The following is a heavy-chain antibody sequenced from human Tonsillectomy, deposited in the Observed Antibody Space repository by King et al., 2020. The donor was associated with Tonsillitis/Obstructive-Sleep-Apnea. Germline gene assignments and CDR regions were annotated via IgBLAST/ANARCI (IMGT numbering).Heavy chain of an antibody. CDR1: GFTFSSYG. CDR3: AKSDLDY. V-gene: IGHV3-30*18. Sequence: QLVQSGGGVVQPGRSLRLSCAASGFTFSSYGMHWVRQAPGKGLEWVAVISYDGSNKYYADSVKGRFTISRDNSKKTLYLQMNSLRAEDTAVYYCAKSDLDYWGQGTLVTVSS. J-gene: IGHJ4*02. CDR2: ISYDGSNK.